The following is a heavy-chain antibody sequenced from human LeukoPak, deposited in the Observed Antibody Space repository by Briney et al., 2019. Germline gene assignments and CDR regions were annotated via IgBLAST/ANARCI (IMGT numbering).Heavy chain of an antibody. J-gene: IGHJ6*02. V-gene: IGHV1-18*01. CDR3: ARVHYGSGSYLGHVIHYYYYGMDV. CDR2: ISAYNGNT. D-gene: IGHD3-10*01. Sequence: ASMKVSCKASGYTFASYGISWVRQAPGQGLEWMGWISAYNGNTNYAQKLQGRVTMTTDTSTSTAYMELRSLRSDDTAVYYCARVHYGSGSYLGHVIHYYYYGMDVWGQGTTVTVSS. CDR1: GYTFASYG.